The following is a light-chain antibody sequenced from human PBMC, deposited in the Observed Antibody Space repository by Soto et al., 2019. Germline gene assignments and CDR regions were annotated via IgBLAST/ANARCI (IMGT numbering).Light chain of an antibody. Sequence: EIVMTQSPATLSVSPGERATLSCRASQSVSNNLAWYQQKPGQAPRLLIYCASARATGIPARFSGSGSGTEFTLPFSSLQSEDFAVYYCQQYNKWPLTFGGGTKVETK. J-gene: IGKJ4*01. V-gene: IGKV3-15*01. CDR3: QQYNKWPLT. CDR2: CAS. CDR1: QSVSNN.